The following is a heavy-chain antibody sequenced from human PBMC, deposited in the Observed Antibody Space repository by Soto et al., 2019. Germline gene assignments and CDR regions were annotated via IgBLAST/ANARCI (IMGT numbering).Heavy chain of an antibody. J-gene: IGHJ4*02. CDR3: ARDFYGGFSYGPGDN. V-gene: IGHV3-7*01. D-gene: IGHD2-15*01. Sequence: PGGSLRLSCVASGFPFWGDWMSWVRQAPGKGLEWVANIKQDGSAKQYLDSVRGRFTITRDNSKNSVYRQMNSLRAEDTALYYCARDFYGGFSYGPGDNWGQGTLVTVSS. CDR2: IKQDGSAK. CDR1: GFPFWGDW.